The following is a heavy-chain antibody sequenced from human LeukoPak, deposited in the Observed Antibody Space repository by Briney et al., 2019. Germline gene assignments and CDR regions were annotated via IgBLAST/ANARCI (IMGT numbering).Heavy chain of an antibody. CDR2: INHSGST. J-gene: IGHJ4*02. V-gene: IGHV4-34*01. D-gene: IGHD3-22*01. CDR1: GGSFSGYY. Sequence: SETLSLTCAVYGGSFSGYYWSWIRQPPGKGLEWIGEINHSGSTNYNPSLKSRVTISVDTSKNQFSLKLSSVTAADTAVYYCARGPHYYDSSGFVSDYWGQGTLVTVSS. CDR3: ARGPHYYDSSGFVSDY.